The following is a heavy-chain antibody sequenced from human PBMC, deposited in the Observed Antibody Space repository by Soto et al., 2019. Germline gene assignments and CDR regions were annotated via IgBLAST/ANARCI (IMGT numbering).Heavy chain of an antibody. D-gene: IGHD2-21*01. CDR2: IYPGDSDT. CDR3: ARHVVPEGWFDP. CDR1: GYSFTSYW. J-gene: IGHJ5*02. V-gene: IGHV5-51*01. Sequence: EVQLVQSGADVKKPGESLKISCKGSGYSFTSYWSGWVRQMPGRGREWMGIIYPGDSDTRYSPSFQGQVTISADKSISTAYLQWSSLNASDTAMYYCARHVVPEGWFDPWGQGTLVTVSS.